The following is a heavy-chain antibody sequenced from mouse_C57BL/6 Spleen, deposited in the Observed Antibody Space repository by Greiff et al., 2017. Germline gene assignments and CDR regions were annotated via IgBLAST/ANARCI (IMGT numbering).Heavy chain of an antibody. CDR3: ARSYGYDTWFAY. CDR1: GYSFTGYY. J-gene: IGHJ3*01. CDR2: INPSTGGT. Sequence: EVKLVESGPELVKPGASVKISCKASGYSFTGYYMNWVKQSPEKSLEWIGEINPSTGGTTYNQKFKAKATLTVDKSSSTAYMQLKSLTSEDSAVYYCARSYGYDTWFAYWGQGTLVTVSA. D-gene: IGHD2-2*01. V-gene: IGHV1-42*01.